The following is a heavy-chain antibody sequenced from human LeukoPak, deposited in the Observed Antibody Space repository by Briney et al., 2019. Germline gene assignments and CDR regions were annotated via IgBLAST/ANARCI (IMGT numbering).Heavy chain of an antibody. V-gene: IGHV3-23*01. CDR1: GFTLSTYA. Sequence: GGSLRLSCAASGFTLSTYAMSWVRQTPGKGLEWVAATSSGDAGTYHADSVRGRFTISRDNSKNTLYLQMNSLRAEDAAVYFCAKAPVTSCRGAYCYPFDSWGQGTLVTVSS. CDR2: TSSGDAGT. J-gene: IGHJ4*02. D-gene: IGHD2-21*01. CDR3: AKAPVTSCRGAYCYPFDS.